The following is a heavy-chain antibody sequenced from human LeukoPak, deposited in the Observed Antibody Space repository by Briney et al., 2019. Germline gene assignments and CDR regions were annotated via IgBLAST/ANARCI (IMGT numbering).Heavy chain of an antibody. V-gene: IGHV1-18*01. CDR3: ARGVVAATYFDY. D-gene: IGHD2-15*01. Sequence: ASVKVSCTASGYTFTIYGISWVRQAPGQGLEGMGWISAYNGNTNYAQKLQGRVTITTDTSTSTAYMDLRSLRSDDTAVYYCARGVVAATYFDYWGQGTLVTVSS. J-gene: IGHJ4*02. CDR2: ISAYNGNT. CDR1: GYTFTIYG.